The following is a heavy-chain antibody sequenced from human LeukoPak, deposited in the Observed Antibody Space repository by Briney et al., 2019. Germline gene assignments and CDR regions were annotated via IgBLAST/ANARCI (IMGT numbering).Heavy chain of an antibody. CDR3: VIRYYAFWSGTSFYY. V-gene: IGHV4-39*01. CDR1: GGSISSSSYY. Sequence: PSEALSLTCTVSGGSISSSSYYWGWIRQPPGKGLEWIGSIYYSGSTYYNPSLKSRVTISVDTSKNQFSLKLSSVTAADTAVYYCVIRYYAFWSGTSFYYWDQGTLVTVSS. J-gene: IGHJ4*02. D-gene: IGHD3-3*01. CDR2: IYYSGST.